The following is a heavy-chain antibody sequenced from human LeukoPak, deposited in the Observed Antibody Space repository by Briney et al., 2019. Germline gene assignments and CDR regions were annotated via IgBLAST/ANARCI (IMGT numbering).Heavy chain of an antibody. CDR2: IFSNGDT. V-gene: IGHV3-53*01. D-gene: IGHD5-24*01. CDR1: EFTVSGNY. Sequence: GGSLRLSCIASEFTVSGNYMLWVRQAPGKGLEWVSLIFSNGDTHYADSVKGRFTISRDTSKNTVSLQMNSLRVEDTAMYYCTRDQMNYWGQGTLVTVSS. J-gene: IGHJ4*02. CDR3: TRDQMNY.